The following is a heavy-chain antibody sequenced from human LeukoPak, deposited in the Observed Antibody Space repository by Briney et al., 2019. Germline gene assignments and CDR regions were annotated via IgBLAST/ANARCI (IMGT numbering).Heavy chain of an antibody. CDR2: IDYSGSTI. J-gene: IGHJ4*02. V-gene: IGHV3-48*03. Sequence: PGGSLRLSCAASGFTFSTYEMNWVRQAPGKGLEWISYIDYSGSTIYYADSVKGRFTISRDNAKNSLYLQMNSLRAEDTAVYYCARDTTVTTLPYYFDYWGQGTLVTVSS. D-gene: IGHD4-17*01. CDR1: GFTFSTYE. CDR3: ARDTTVTTLPYYFDY.